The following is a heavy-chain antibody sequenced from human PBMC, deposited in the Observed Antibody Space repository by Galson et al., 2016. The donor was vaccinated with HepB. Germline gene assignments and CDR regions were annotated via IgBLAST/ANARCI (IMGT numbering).Heavy chain of an antibody. V-gene: IGHV4-39*01. CDR2: IYYSGST. J-gene: IGHJ4*02. D-gene: IGHD3-22*01. CDR1: GGSISSSSYY. Sequence: SETLSLTCTVSGGSISSSSYYWGWIRQPPGKGLEWIGSIYYSGSTYYNPSLKSRVTISVDTSKNQFSLKLSSVTAADTAVYYCARTGRYYDSSGYYYGDFDYWGQGTLVTVPS. CDR3: ARTGRYYDSSGYYYGDFDY.